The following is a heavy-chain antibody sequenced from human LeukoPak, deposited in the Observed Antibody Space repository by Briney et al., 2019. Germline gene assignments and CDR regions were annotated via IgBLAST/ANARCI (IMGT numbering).Heavy chain of an antibody. D-gene: IGHD6-19*01. J-gene: IGHJ4*02. Sequence: HPGGSLRLSCAASGFIFSNYGINWVRQPPGKGLEWVTGIQFDGSIKYYADSVKGRFTISRDNSKNTLYLQMNSLRAEDTAVYYCAKDRTSYSSGWYYFDYWGQGTLVTVSS. CDR1: GFIFSNYG. CDR3: AKDRTSYSSGWYYFDY. V-gene: IGHV3-30*02. CDR2: IQFDGSIK.